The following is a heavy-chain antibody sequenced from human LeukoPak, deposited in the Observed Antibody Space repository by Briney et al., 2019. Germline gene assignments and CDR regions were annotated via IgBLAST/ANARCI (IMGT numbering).Heavy chain of an antibody. CDR1: GDSVSRSDSY. Sequence: SETLSLTCSVSGDSVSRSDSYWDWIRQPPGKGLEWIGTIYYSGRTYYSPSLKSRVTMSVDPSNNQFSLNLRSVTAADTALYYCARRRYYDGSGYLEWGQGTLLSISS. CDR2: IYYSGRT. V-gene: IGHV4-39*01. J-gene: IGHJ1*01. D-gene: IGHD3-22*01. CDR3: ARRRYYDGSGYLE.